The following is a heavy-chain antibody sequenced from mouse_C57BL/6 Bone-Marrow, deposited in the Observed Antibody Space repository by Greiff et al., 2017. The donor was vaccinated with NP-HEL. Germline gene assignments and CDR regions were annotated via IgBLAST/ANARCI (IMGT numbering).Heavy chain of an antibody. CDR1: GFTFSDYY. CDR3: ARQTSLIYYYGSSPYYAMDY. V-gene: IGHV5-12*01. CDR2: ISNGGGST. D-gene: IGHD1-1*01. Sequence: DVKLVESGGGLVQPGGSLKLSCAASGFTFSDYYMYWVRQTPEKRLEWVAYISNGGGSTYYPDTVKGLFTISRDNAKNTLYLQMSRLKSEDTAMYYGARQTSLIYYYGSSPYYAMDYWGQGTSVTVSS. J-gene: IGHJ4*01.